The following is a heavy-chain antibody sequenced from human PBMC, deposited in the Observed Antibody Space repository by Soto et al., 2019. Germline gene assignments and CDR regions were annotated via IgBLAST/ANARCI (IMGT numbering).Heavy chain of an antibody. CDR3: TTVNLSGAIDV. CDR1: GFTLIELS. V-gene: IGHV1-24*01. J-gene: IGHJ6*03. Sequence: ASVKVSCKVCGFTLIELSMHWVRQAPGKGLEWLGGFEPEDGKTIYAQKFQGRVTMTEDTSTDTAYMELSSLRSEDTAVDYCTTVNLSGAIDVWGKGITVTVSS. CDR2: FEPEDGKT. D-gene: IGHD3-10*01.